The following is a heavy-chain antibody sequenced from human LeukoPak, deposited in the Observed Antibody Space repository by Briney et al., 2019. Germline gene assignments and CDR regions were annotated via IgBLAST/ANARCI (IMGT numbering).Heavy chain of an antibody. Sequence: SETLSLTCTVSGGPISNYYWSWIRQSPGKGLECIGYFHYSVSTNYNPSLKSRVTISVDTSKNQFSLKLNSVTAADAAVYYCARLGQPNAFDIWGQGTMVTVSS. CDR3: ARLGQPNAFDI. D-gene: IGHD3-16*01. CDR1: GGPISNYY. V-gene: IGHV4-59*08. J-gene: IGHJ3*02. CDR2: FHYSVST.